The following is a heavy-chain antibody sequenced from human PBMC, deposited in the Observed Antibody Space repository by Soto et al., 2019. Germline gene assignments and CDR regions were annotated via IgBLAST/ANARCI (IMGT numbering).Heavy chain of an antibody. CDR1: GFTFRSYS. CDR3: ARSAVTTRLCDY. J-gene: IGHJ4*02. CDR2: ISSSSSYT. V-gene: IGHV3-21*05. D-gene: IGHD4-4*01. Sequence: GGSMRLSCSASGFTFRSYSMNWVRQAPGKGLEWVSYISSSSSYTNYADSVKGRFTISRDNAKNSLYLQMNSLRAEDTAVYYCARSAVTTRLCDYWCQGTLVTVSS.